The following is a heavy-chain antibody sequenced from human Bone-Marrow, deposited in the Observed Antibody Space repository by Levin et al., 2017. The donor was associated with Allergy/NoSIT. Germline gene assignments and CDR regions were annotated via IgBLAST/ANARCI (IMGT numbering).Heavy chain of an antibody. CDR3: AKERSGATSGGYFDF. V-gene: IGHV3-23*01. Sequence: GESLKISCAASGFTFSSYAMNWVRQAPGKGLEWVSAISGSGGYTYNADSVKGRFTISRDNSKNTLYLQMNSLRAEDTAVYYCAKERSGATSGGYFDFWGQGTLVTVSS. D-gene: IGHD1-26*01. CDR2: ISGSGGYT. CDR1: GFTFSSYA. J-gene: IGHJ4*02.